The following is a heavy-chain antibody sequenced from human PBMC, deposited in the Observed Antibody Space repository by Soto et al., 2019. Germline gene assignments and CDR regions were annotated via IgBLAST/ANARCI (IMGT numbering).Heavy chain of an antibody. CDR2: INHSGST. CDR1: GGSFSGYY. D-gene: IGHD6-19*01. J-gene: IGHJ4*02. V-gene: IGHV4-34*01. CDR3: ARGPESIAVAGTFDY. Sequence: SETLSLTCAVYGGSFSGYYWSWIRQPPGKGLEWIGEINHSGSTNYNPSLKSRVTISVDTSKNQFSLKLSSVTAADTAVYYCARGPESIAVAGTFDYWGQGTLVTVSS.